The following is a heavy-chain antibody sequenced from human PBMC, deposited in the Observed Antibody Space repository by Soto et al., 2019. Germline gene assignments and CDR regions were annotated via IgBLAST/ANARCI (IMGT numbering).Heavy chain of an antibody. CDR3: ASDYGDYEGGFDY. CDR2: IYYSGST. V-gene: IGHV4-59*08. D-gene: IGHD4-17*01. CDR1: GGSISSYY. J-gene: IGHJ4*02. Sequence: SETLSLTCTVSGGSISSYYWSWIRQPPGKGLEWIGYIYYSGSTNYNPSLKSRVTISVDTSKNQFSLKLSSVTAADTAVYYCASDYGDYEGGFDYWGQGTLVTVSS.